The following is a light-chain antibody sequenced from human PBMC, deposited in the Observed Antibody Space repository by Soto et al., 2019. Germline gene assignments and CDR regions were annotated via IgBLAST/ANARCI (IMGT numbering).Light chain of an antibody. Sequence: DSLLTQSPGTLSLSPGERDTLACRASQSLNTNDLAWYQHKPGQAHRLLIYGASSSATDIPDRFSGSGSGTDFTLTISRLEPEDFAGDYCHQYDDSPRTFGQGTKVDI. CDR3: HQYDDSPRT. J-gene: IGKJ1*01. CDR2: GAS. CDR1: QSLNTND. V-gene: IGKV3-20*01.